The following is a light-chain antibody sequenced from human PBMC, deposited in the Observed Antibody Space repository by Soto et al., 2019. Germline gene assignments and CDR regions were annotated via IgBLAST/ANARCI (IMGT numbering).Light chain of an antibody. Sequence: IQMTQYPSSLSASVGDRVTITCRASQRISNYLNWYQQKPGKAPKLLIYAASSLQSGVPSRFSGSVSGTDGTITISSLQPEDGTTYYCQQRYSSPITFGQGTRLEIK. CDR2: AAS. J-gene: IGKJ5*01. CDR3: QQRYSSPIT. CDR1: QRISNY. V-gene: IGKV1-39*01.